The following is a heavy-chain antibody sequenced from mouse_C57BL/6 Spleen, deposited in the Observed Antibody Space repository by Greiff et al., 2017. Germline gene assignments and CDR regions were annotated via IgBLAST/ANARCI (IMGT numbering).Heavy chain of an antibody. Sequence: EVQVVESGGGLVQPKGSLKLSCAASGFSFNTYAMNWVRQAPGKGLEWVARIRSKSNNYATYYADSVKDRFTISRDDSESMLYLQMNNLKTEDTAMYYCVRRSDSSGYYAMDYWGQGTSVTVSS. J-gene: IGHJ4*01. D-gene: IGHD3-2*02. CDR3: VRRSDSSGYYAMDY. CDR1: GFSFNTYA. V-gene: IGHV10-1*01. CDR2: IRSKSNNYAT.